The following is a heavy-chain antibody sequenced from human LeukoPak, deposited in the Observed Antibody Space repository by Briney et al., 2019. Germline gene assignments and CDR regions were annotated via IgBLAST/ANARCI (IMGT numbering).Heavy chain of an antibody. CDR3: ARAKRGRTFNPHLYSGSSHAFDI. J-gene: IGHJ3*02. V-gene: IGHV4-34*01. D-gene: IGHD1-26*01. CDR2: INHSGST. CDR1: GGSCSGYY. Sequence: SETLSLTCAVYGGSCSGYYWSWIRQPPGKGLEWIGEINHSGSTNYNPSLKSRVTISVDTSKNQFSLKLSSVTAADTAVYYCARAKRGRTFNPHLYSGSSHAFDIWGQGTMVTVSS.